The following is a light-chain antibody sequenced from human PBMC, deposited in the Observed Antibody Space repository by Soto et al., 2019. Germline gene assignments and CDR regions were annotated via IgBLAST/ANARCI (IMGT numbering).Light chain of an antibody. J-gene: IGKJ2*01. V-gene: IGKV3-11*01. CDR3: QQRSNWPPRYT. CDR2: DAS. Sequence: EIVLTQSPATLSLSPGERATLSCRASQSVSSYLAWYQHKPGQAPRLLIYDASNRATGIPARFSGSGSGTDFTLTISSLEPEDSAVYYCQQRSNWPPRYTFGQGTKLEIK. CDR1: QSVSSY.